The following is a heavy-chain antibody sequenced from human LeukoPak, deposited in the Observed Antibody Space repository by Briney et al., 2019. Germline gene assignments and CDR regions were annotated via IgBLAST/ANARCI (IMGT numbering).Heavy chain of an antibody. CDR2: IYYSGST. V-gene: IGHV4-59*12. CDR1: GGSISSYY. D-gene: IGHD1-26*01. CDR3: ASSWELLGDYFDY. Sequence: SETLSLTCTVSGGSISSYYWSWIRQPPGKGLEWIGYIYYSGSTNYNPSLKSRVAISVDTSKNQFSLKLSSVTAADTAVYYCASSWELLGDYFDYWGQGTLVTVSS. J-gene: IGHJ4*02.